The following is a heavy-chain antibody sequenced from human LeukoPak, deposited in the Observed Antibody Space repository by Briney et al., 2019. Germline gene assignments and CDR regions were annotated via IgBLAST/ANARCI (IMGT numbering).Heavy chain of an antibody. CDR1: GYTFTSYD. J-gene: IGHJ5*02. V-gene: IGHV1-8*01. Sequence: GASVKVSCTASGYTFTSYDINWVRQATGQGLEWMGWMNPNSGNTGYAQKFQGRVTMTRNTSISTAYMELSSLRSEDTAVYYCARVFARSNWFDPWGQGTLVTVSS. D-gene: IGHD2-21*01. CDR2: MNPNSGNT. CDR3: ARVFARSNWFDP.